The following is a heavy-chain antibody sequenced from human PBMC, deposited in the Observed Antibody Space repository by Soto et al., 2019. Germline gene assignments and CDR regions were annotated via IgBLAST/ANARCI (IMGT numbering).Heavy chain of an antibody. V-gene: IGHV4-59*08. D-gene: IGHD3-16*02. CDR3: AGSKVWLHLGELSRYYYYMDV. Sequence: ASETLSLTCTVSGGSISSYYWSWIRQPPGKGLEWIGYIYYSGSTNYNPSLKSRVTISVDTSKNQFSLKLSSVTAADTAVYYCAGSKVWLHLGELSRYYYYMDVWGKGTTVTVSS. CDR2: IYYSGST. J-gene: IGHJ6*03. CDR1: GGSISSYY.